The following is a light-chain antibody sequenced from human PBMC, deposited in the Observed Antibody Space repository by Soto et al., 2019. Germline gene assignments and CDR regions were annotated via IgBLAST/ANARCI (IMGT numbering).Light chain of an antibody. CDR2: EDN. J-gene: IGLJ3*02. V-gene: IGLV6-57*03. CDR3: QSYDSSNRV. CDR1: SGSIASNY. Sequence: NFMLTQPHSVSESPGKTVTISCTRSSGSIASNYVQWYQQRPGSAPTTVIYEDNQRPSGVPDRFSGSIDSSSNSASLTISGLKTEDEADYYCQSYDSSNRVFGGGTKLT.